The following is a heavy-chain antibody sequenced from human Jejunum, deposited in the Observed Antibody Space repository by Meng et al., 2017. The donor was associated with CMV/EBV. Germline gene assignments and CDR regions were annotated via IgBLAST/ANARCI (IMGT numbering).Heavy chain of an antibody. Sequence: EVQLVESGGGLVKPGGPLILSCAASGFTFSSYTMNWVRQAPGKGLEWVSSISPGSNYIYYTDSVRGRFTISRDNAKNSLYLQMNSLRAEDTAVYYCARGYYYDTSGYYVEYFQHWGQGTLVTVSS. V-gene: IGHV3-21*01. CDR3: ARGYYYDTSGYYVEYFQH. D-gene: IGHD3-22*01. CDR1: GFTFSSYT. CDR2: ISPGSNYI. J-gene: IGHJ1*01.